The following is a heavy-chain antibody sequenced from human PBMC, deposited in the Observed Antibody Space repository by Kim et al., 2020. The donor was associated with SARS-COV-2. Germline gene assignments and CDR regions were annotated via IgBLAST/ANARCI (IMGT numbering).Heavy chain of an antibody. CDR2: ISYDGSNK. Sequence: GGSLRLSCAASGFTFSSYAMHWVRQAPGKGLEWVAVISYDGSNKYYADSVKGRFTISRDNSKNTLYLQMNSLRAEDTAVYYCARDGGDLGSWYHRGNYYYGMDVWGQGTTVTVSS. D-gene: IGHD6-13*01. V-gene: IGHV3-30-3*01. J-gene: IGHJ6*02. CDR1: GFTFSSYA. CDR3: ARDGGDLGSWYHRGNYYYGMDV.